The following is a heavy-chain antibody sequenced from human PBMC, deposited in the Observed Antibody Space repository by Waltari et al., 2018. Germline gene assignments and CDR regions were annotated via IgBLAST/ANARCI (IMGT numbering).Heavy chain of an antibody. CDR2: IYRGGST. CDR1: GFTFSSYA. D-gene: IGHD2-2*01. CDR3: ASWGGPAARGPGDY. Sequence: EVQLLESGGGLVQPGGSLRLSCAASGFTFSSYAMSWVRQAPGKGLEWVSVIYRGGSTYYADSVKVRFTISRDNSKNTLYLQMNSLRAEDTAVYYCASWGGPAARGPGDYWGQGTLVTVSS. V-gene: IGHV3-23*03. J-gene: IGHJ4*02.